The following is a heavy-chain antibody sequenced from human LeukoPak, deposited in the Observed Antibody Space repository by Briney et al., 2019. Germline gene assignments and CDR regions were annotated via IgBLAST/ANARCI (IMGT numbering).Heavy chain of an antibody. D-gene: IGHD3-9*01. V-gene: IGHV4-34*01. J-gene: IGHJ6*02. Sequence: PSETLSLTCAVYGGSFSGYYWSWIRQPPGKGLEWIGEINHSGSTNYNPSLKSRVTISVDTSKNQFSLKLSSVTAADTAVYYCARVDISTGPTPGYGMDVWGQGTTVTVSS. CDR3: ARVDISTGPTPGYGMDV. CDR2: INHSGST. CDR1: GGSFSGYY.